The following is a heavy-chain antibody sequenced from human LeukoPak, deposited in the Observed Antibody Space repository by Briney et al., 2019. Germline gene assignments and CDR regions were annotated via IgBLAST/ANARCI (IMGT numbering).Heavy chain of an antibody. CDR1: GGTFSSYA. CDR3: AREPLQTYYYGSGSYD. CDR2: IIPIFGTA. D-gene: IGHD3-10*01. J-gene: IGHJ4*02. V-gene: IGHV1-69*05. Sequence: ASVKVSFKASGGTFSSYATSWVRQAPGQGLEWMGGIIPIFGTANYAQKFQGRVTITTDESTSTAYMELSSLRSEDTAVYYCAREPLQTYYYGSGSYDWGQGTLVTVSS.